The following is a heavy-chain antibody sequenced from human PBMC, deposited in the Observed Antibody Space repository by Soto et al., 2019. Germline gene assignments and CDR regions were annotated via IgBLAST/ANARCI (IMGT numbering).Heavy chain of an antibody. CDR2: IYYSGST. Sequence: AETLSLTCTVSGGSISSSSYYWGWIRQPPGKGLEWIGSIYYSGSTYYNPSLKSRVTISVDTSKNQFSLKLSSVTAADTDVYYCARLAVAGTLYYYGMDVWGQGTTVT. D-gene: IGHD6-19*01. CDR3: ARLAVAGTLYYYGMDV. V-gene: IGHV4-39*01. CDR1: GGSISSSSYY. J-gene: IGHJ6*02.